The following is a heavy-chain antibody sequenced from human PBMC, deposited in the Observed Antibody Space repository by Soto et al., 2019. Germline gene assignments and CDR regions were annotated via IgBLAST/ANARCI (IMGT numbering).Heavy chain of an antibody. Sequence: QVQLVQSGAEVENPGASVKVSCKASGYTFSNFGINWVRQAPGQGLEWMGWITPYNGNANYAQKYQDRLTVTTDTSTNTAYLELRSLRSDDTAVYFCARARMYSGAYHDYGGQGTLVTVSS. D-gene: IGHD1-26*01. V-gene: IGHV1-18*04. J-gene: IGHJ4*02. CDR2: ITPYNGNA. CDR3: ARARMYSGAYHDY. CDR1: GYTFSNFG.